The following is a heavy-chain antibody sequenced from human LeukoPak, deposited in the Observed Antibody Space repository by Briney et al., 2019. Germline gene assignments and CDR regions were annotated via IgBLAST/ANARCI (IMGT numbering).Heavy chain of an antibody. D-gene: IGHD3-16*02. Sequence: GGSLRLSCAASGFTFSSYGMHWVRQAPGKGLEWVAFIRYDGSNKYYADSVKGRFTISRDNSKNTLYLQMNSLRAEDTAVYYCAKALRDYDYVWGSYRTLDYWGQGTLVTVSS. V-gene: IGHV3-30*02. CDR2: IRYDGSNK. CDR3: AKALRDYDYVWGSYRTLDY. J-gene: IGHJ4*02. CDR1: GFTFSSYG.